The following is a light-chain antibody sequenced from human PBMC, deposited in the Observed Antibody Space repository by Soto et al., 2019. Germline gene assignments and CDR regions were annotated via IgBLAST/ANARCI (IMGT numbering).Light chain of an antibody. V-gene: IGKV3-15*01. J-gene: IGKJ4*01. CDR3: QQHNNWPLT. CDR2: DRS. Sequence: EIVMTQSPATLSVSPGERATLSCRASQSISSNLAWYQQKPGQAPRLLIYDRSTRATGIPARFSGSGSGTEFTLTISSLQAEDFAVYYCQQHNNWPLTFGGGTKVEIK. CDR1: QSISSN.